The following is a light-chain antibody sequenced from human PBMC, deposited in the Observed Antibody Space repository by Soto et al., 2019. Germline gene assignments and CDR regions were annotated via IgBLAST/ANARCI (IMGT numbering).Light chain of an antibody. CDR3: QQYNTYST. Sequence: DIQMTQSPSCLSASVGDRVTIACRASQSISSYLNWYQQKPGKAPKLLIYAASSLQSGVPSRFSGSGSGTEFTLTISSLQPDDFATYYCQQYNTYSTFGQGTRLEI. V-gene: IGKV1-39*01. CDR2: AAS. J-gene: IGKJ5*01. CDR1: QSISSY.